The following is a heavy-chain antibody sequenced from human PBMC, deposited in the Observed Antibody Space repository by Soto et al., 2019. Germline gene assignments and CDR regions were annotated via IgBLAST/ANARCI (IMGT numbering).Heavy chain of an antibody. J-gene: IGHJ4*02. Sequence: PGESLKISCKGSGYSFTSYWIGWVRQMPGKGLEWMGIIYPGDSDTRYSPSFQGQVTISADKSISTAYLQWSSLKASDTAMYYCARRGYCSGGSCYPVDYWGQGTLVTVSS. CDR1: GYSFTSYW. V-gene: IGHV5-51*01. D-gene: IGHD2-15*01. CDR3: ARRGYCSGGSCYPVDY. CDR2: IYPGDSDT.